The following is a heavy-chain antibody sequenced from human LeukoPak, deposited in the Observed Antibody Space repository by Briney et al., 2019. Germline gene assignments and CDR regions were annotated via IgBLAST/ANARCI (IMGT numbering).Heavy chain of an antibody. J-gene: IGHJ4*02. CDR2: IWFDGSNK. CDR3: ASAAGPFDN. CDR1: GFTFSSYG. V-gene: IGHV3-33*08. Sequence: GGSLRLSCAASGFTFSSYGMHWVRQAPGKGPEWVAVIWFDGSNKYYADSAKGRFTISRDNSKNTLYLEMNSLRAEDTAVYYCASAAGPFDNWGQGTLVTVSS. D-gene: IGHD6-13*01.